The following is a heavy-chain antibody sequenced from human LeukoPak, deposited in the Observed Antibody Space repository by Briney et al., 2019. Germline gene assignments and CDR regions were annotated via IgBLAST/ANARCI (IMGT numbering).Heavy chain of an antibody. Sequence: GGFLRLSCAASGFTFSSYAMSWVRQAPGKGLEWVSAISGSGGSTYYADSVKGRFTISRDNSKNTLYLQMNSLRAEDTAVYYCAKGGHDCVWGSYRYYFDYWGQGTLVTVSS. CDR3: AKGGHDCVWGSYRYYFDY. CDR1: GFTFSSYA. CDR2: ISGSGGST. V-gene: IGHV3-23*01. D-gene: IGHD3-16*02. J-gene: IGHJ4*02.